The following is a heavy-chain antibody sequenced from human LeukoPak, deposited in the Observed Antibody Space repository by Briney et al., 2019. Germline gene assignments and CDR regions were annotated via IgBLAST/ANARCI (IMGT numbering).Heavy chain of an antibody. J-gene: IGHJ4*02. Sequence: PGRSLRLSCAASGFTFSSYGMHWVRQAPGKGLEWVAVISYDGSNKYYADSVKGRFTISRDNSKNTLYLQMNSLRAEDTAVYYCAKSIFDDFWSGALDYWGQGTLVTVSS. D-gene: IGHD3-3*01. CDR2: ISYDGSNK. CDR3: AKSIFDDFWSGALDY. V-gene: IGHV3-30*18. CDR1: GFTFSSYG.